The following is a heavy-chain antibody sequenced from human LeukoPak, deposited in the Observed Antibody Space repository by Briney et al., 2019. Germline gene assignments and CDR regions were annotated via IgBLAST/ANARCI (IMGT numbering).Heavy chain of an antibody. D-gene: IGHD3-10*01. Sequence: GGSLRLSCAASGFTFSSYGMSWVRQAPGKGLGWVSAISGSGDYTYYADSVKGRFTISRDNSKNTLYLHMNSLRAEDTAVYYCAKVPYGSGTRGGFDYWGQGTLVTVSS. CDR1: GFTFSSYG. CDR3: AKVPYGSGTRGGFDY. CDR2: ISGSGDYT. V-gene: IGHV3-23*01. J-gene: IGHJ4*02.